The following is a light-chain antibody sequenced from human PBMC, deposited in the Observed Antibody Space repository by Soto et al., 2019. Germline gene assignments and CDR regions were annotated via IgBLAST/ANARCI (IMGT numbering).Light chain of an antibody. J-gene: IGKJ1*01. CDR2: GAS. CDR3: QSGT. CDR1: QSVSSN. V-gene: IGKV3-15*01. Sequence: EIVMTQSPATLSVSPGERATLSCRVSQSVSSNLAWYQQKPGQAPRLLIYGASTRATGIPARFSGSGSGTEFTLTISSLQSEDFAVYYCQSGTFGQGTKVEIK.